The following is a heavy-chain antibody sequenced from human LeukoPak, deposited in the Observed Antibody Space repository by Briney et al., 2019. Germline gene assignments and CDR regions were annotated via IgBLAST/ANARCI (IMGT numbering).Heavy chain of an antibody. D-gene: IGHD5-18*01. CDR1: GGTFSSYA. CDR3: ARVRFEYRPGYSVPRGWFDP. CDR2: IIPIFGTA. J-gene: IGHJ5*02. V-gene: IGHV1-69*01. Sequence: SVKVSCKASGGTFSSYAISWVRQAPGQGLEWMGGIIPIFGTANYAQKFQGRVTITADESTSTAYMELSSLRSEDTAVYYCARVRFEYRPGYSVPRGWFDPWAREPWSPSPQ.